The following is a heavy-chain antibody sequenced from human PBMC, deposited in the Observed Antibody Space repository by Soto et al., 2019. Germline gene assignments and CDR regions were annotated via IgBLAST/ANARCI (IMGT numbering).Heavy chain of an antibody. CDR3: ARMTYYDFWSGYYPLMDV. Sequence: SETHSLTCTVSGGSISSGGYSWSWIRQPPGKGLDWIGYIYHSGSTNYNPSLKSRVTISVDTSKNQFSLKLSSVTAADTAVYYCARMTYYDFWSGYYPLMDVWGQGTTVTVSS. CDR1: GGSISSGGYS. D-gene: IGHD3-3*01. V-gene: IGHV4-61*08. CDR2: IYHSGST. J-gene: IGHJ6*02.